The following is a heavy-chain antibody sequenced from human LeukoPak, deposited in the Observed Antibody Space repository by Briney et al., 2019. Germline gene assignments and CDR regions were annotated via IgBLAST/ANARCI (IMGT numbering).Heavy chain of an antibody. Sequence: PGGSLRLSCAASGFTFSDYYMSWIRQAPGKGLEWVSYISSSGSTIYYADSVKGRFTTSRDNAKNSLYLQMNSLRAEDTAVYYCARDRTYYYDSSVGYWGQGTLVTVSS. CDR2: ISSSGSTI. CDR3: ARDRTYYYDSSVGY. J-gene: IGHJ4*02. CDR1: GFTFSDYY. D-gene: IGHD3-22*01. V-gene: IGHV3-11*04.